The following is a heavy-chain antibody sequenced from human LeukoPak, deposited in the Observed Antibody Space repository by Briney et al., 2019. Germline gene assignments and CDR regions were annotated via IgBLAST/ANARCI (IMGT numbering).Heavy chain of an antibody. CDR2: IIPIFGTA. V-gene: IGHV1-69*13. Sequence: ASVKVSCKASGGTFSSYAISWVRQAPGQGLEWMGGIIPIFGTANYAQKFQGRVTITADESTSTAYMELSSLRSEDTAVYYCASSGWYYPIDYWGQGTLVTVSS. CDR1: GGTFSSYA. CDR3: ASSGWYYPIDY. D-gene: IGHD6-19*01. J-gene: IGHJ4*02.